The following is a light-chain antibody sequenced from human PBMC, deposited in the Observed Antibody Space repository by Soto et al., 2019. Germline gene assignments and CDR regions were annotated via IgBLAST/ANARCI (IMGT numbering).Light chain of an antibody. V-gene: IGLV1-44*01. CDR2: TNN. CDR1: SSNVGSNV. CDR3: AAWDDSLNGRV. J-gene: IGLJ1*01. Sequence: QSVLTQPPSASGTPGQRVIISCSGSSSNVGSNVVNWYQQLPGTAPKLLTYTNNQRPSGVPDRFSGSKSGTSASLAISGLQSEDEADYYCAAWDDSLNGRVFGTGTKVTVL.